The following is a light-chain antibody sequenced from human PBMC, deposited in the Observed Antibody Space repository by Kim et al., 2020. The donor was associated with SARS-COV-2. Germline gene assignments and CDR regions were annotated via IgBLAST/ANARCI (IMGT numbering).Light chain of an antibody. Sequence: QAVVTQEPSLTVSPGGTITLTCASSTGAVTSGYYPNWYQQKPGQAPRALIYSTINKYSWTPARFSGSLLGGKAALTLSAVQPEDEADYYCLLYYGGAWVFGGGTKLTVL. CDR1: TGAVTSGYY. CDR2: STI. CDR3: LLYYGGAWV. J-gene: IGLJ3*02. V-gene: IGLV7-43*01.